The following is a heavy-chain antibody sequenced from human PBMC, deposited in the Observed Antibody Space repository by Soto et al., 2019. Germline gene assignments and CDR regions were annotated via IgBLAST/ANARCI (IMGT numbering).Heavy chain of an antibody. CDR1: GFAFSSSD. Sequence: EVQLVDSGGGFVQPGGSLRLSCAASGFAFSSSDMQWVRQAAGKGLEWVSHIGTAGDTYYSDSVKGRFTISRENAKNSLYLQMISLTAGDTAVYYCVRGWGWFVSWGQGTLVTVSS. J-gene: IGHJ5*01. D-gene: IGHD6-19*01. V-gene: IGHV3-13*04. CDR3: VRGWGWFVS. CDR2: IGTAGDT.